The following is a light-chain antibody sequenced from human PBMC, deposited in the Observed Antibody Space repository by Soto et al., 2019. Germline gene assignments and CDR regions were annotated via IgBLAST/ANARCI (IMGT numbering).Light chain of an antibody. CDR1: SSDVGDYNY. J-gene: IGLJ2*01. V-gene: IGLV2-8*01. CDR2: EVS. Sequence: QSALTQPPSASGSPGQSVTISCTGTSSDVGDYNYVSWYQHHPGKAPKLMIYEVSKRPSGVPDRFSGSKSGNTASLTVSGLQAEDEADYYCCSYAGSNNFGVFGGGTKLTVL. CDR3: CSYAGSNNFGV.